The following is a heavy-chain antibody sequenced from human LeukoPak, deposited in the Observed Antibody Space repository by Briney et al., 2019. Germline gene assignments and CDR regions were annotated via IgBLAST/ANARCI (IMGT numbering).Heavy chain of an antibody. CDR1: GGTFSSYA. Sequence: ASVKVSCKASGGTFSSYAISWVRQAPGQGLEWVGRIIPILGIANYAQKFQGRVTITADKSTSTAYMELSSLRSEDTAVYYCAREWGRFGELLNWFDPWGQGTLVTVSS. D-gene: IGHD3-10*01. CDR3: AREWGRFGELLNWFDP. CDR2: IIPILGIA. J-gene: IGHJ5*02. V-gene: IGHV1-69*04.